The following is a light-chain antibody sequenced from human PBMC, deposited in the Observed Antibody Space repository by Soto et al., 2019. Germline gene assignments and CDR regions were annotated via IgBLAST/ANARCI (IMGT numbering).Light chain of an antibody. CDR1: QNIRGTY. J-gene: IGKJ1*01. Sequence: IVLTQSPGTLSLSPGERATLSCRASQNIRGTYLAWYQQKPGQAPRLLVYGASTRAAGIPDRFSGSGSGADFTLSISRLEPEDCGVYYCQQYGSSLRAFGQGTKVEMK. CDR3: QQYGSSLRA. V-gene: IGKV3-20*01. CDR2: GAS.